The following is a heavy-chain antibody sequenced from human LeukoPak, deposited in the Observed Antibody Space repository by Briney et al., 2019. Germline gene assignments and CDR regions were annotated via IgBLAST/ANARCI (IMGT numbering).Heavy chain of an antibody. V-gene: IGHV3-33*08. D-gene: IGHD3-22*01. CDR3: ARDIGDYYDSNDY. CDR2: IWYDGSNK. CDR1: RFTFNSYA. J-gene: IGHJ4*02. Sequence: GGSLRLSCAASRFTFNSYAMSWVRQAPGKGLEWVAVIWYDGSNKYYADSVKGRFTISRDNSKNTLYPQMNSLRAEDTAVYYCARDIGDYYDSNDYWGQGTLVTVSS.